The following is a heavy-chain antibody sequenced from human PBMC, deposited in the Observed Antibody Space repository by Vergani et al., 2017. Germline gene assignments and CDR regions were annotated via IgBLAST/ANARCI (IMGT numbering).Heavy chain of an antibody. CDR3: AKHFRGWGIDY. V-gene: IGHV3-30*02. CDR1: GFTLSNYD. D-gene: IGHD3-16*01. CDR2: IQFDGSNQ. J-gene: IGHJ4*02. Sequence: QVQLVESGGGVVQRGGSLRLSCATSGFTLSNYDMQWIRQGPGKGLEFVAFIQFDGSNQYYADSVKCQFTLSRDFSKNTLYLKMNSLRTDDTATYYCAKHFRGWGIDYWGQGTQVIVSS.